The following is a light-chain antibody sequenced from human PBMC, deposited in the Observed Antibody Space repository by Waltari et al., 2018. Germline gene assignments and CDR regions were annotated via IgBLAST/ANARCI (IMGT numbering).Light chain of an antibody. J-gene: IGLJ3*02. CDR2: DVI. CDR1: ISDVGGFNS. Sequence: QSALTQPASVSGSPGQSITISCTGTISDVGGFNSVSWYQVHPGQAPRVMIYDVINRPSGVSDRFSASKSGNTASLTISRLQAEDEGDYYCSSQSTNSVVLFGGGTKLTVL. CDR3: SSQSTNSVVL. V-gene: IGLV2-14*03.